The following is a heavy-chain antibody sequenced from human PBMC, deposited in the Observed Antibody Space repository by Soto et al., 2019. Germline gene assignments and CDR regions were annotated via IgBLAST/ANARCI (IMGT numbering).Heavy chain of an antibody. CDR3: ATAWNCGFFGYGMDV. J-gene: IGHJ6*02. D-gene: IGHD1-7*01. V-gene: IGHV4-59*01. CDR2: IYYSGST. CDR1: GGSISSYY. Sequence: SSETLSLTCTVSGGSISSYYWSWIRQPPGKGLEWIGYIYYSGSTNYNPSLKSRVTISVDTSKNQFSLKLSSVTAADTAVYYSATAWNCGFFGYGMDVWGQGTTVTVSS.